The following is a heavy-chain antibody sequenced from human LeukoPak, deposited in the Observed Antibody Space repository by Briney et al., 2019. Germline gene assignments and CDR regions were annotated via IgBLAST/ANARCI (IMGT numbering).Heavy chain of an antibody. CDR1: GFTFSSYS. CDR3: ARDWDYGDYEGWFDP. CDR2: ISSSSSYI. D-gene: IGHD4-17*01. Sequence: EGSLRLSCAASGFTFSSYSMNWVRQAPGKGLEWVSSISSSSSYIYYADSVKGRFTISRDNAKNSLYLQMTSLRAEDTAVYYCARDWDYGDYEGWFDPWGQGTLVTVSS. J-gene: IGHJ5*02. V-gene: IGHV3-21*01.